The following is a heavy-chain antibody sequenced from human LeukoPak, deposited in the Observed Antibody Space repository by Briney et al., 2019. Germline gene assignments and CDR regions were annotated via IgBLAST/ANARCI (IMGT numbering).Heavy chain of an antibody. CDR2: IYTSGSA. J-gene: IGHJ3*02. Sequence: PPETLSLTCTVSGGSISSYHWSWIRQPAGKGLEWIGRIYTSGSASYNPSLKSRVTMSVDTSKNQFSLKLSSVTAADTAVYYCAREAGDSSGYYYDKGAFDIWGQGTMVTVSS. CDR3: AREAGDSSGYYYDKGAFDI. CDR1: GGSISSYH. V-gene: IGHV4-4*07. D-gene: IGHD3-22*01.